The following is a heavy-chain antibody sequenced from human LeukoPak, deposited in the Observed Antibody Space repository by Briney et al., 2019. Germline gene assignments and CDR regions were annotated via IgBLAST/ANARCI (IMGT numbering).Heavy chain of an antibody. CDR3: ARGNWNDVSVWGAEHDY. D-gene: IGHD1-1*01. Sequence: GGSLRPSCAASGFTFSSYSMNWVRQAPGKGLEWVSSISSSSSYIYYADSVKGRFTISRDNAKNSLHLQMNSLRAEDTAVYYCARGNWNDVSVWGAEHDYWGQGTLVTVSS. CDR2: ISSSSSYI. V-gene: IGHV3-21*01. CDR1: GFTFSSYS. J-gene: IGHJ4*02.